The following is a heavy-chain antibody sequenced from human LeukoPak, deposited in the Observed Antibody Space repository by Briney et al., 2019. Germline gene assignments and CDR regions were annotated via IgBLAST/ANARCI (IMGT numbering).Heavy chain of an antibody. D-gene: IGHD5-24*01. J-gene: IGHJ6*02. CDR1: GFTFDDYA. V-gene: IGHV3-9*01. Sequence: GGSLRLSCAASGFTFDDYAMPWVRQAPGKGLEWVSGISWNSGSIGYADSVKGRFTISRDNAQNSLYLQMNSLSAEDTGIYYCARDRATKARIGGMDVWGQGSTVIVSS. CDR3: ARDRATKARIGGMDV. CDR2: ISWNSGSI.